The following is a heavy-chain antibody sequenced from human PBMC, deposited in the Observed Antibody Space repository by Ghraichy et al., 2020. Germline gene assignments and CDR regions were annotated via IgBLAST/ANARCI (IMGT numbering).Heavy chain of an antibody. Sequence: GSLRLSCAASGFTFSSYSMNWVRQAPGKGLVRVSRIYTDVSTATYADSVKGRFTISRDNAKNTLYLQMNSLRADDTAVYYCAGSAVTYYGTALDYWGQGNLVTVSS. CDR3: AGSAVTYYGTALDY. J-gene: IGHJ4*02. CDR2: IYTDVSTA. CDR1: GFTFSSYS. D-gene: IGHD4-17*01. V-gene: IGHV3-74*01.